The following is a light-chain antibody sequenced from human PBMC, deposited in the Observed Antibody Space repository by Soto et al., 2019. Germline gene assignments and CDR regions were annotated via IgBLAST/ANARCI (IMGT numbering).Light chain of an antibody. Sequence: QSVLTQPPSVSGAPGQRVTISCTGSSSNIGAGYDVHWYQQLPGTAPKLLIYGNNNRPSGVPDRFSGSKSCTSASLAITGLQAEDEADYYCQSYHSSLSGVVFGGGTKLTVL. V-gene: IGLV1-40*01. CDR3: QSYHSSLSGVV. J-gene: IGLJ2*01. CDR1: SSNIGAGYD. CDR2: GNN.